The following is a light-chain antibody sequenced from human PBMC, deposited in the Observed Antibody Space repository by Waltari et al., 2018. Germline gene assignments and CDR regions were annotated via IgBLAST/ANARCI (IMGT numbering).Light chain of an antibody. CDR2: YAS. CDR3: QQHNDYPPT. V-gene: IGKV1-16*01. CDR1: QAISNY. J-gene: IGKJ1*01. Sequence: DIQMTQSPSSLSASVGDTVTISCRASQAISNYLAWYQLKPGKPPKPLIYYASNLQTGVPSRFSGSGSGRDFTLIINALQPEDFATYFCQQHNDYPPTFGQGTKL.